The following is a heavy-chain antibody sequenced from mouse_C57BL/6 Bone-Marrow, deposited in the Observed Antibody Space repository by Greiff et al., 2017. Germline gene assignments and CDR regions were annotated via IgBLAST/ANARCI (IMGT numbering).Heavy chain of an antibody. CDR1: GFTFSSYG. V-gene: IGHV5-6*01. J-gene: IGHJ2*01. Sequence: DVHLVESGGDLVKPGGSLKLSCAASGFTFSSYGMSWVRQTPDKRLEWVATISSGGSYTYYPDSVKGRFTISRDNAKNTLYLQMSSLKSEDTAMYYCARRAGTRYFDYWGQGTTLTVSS. CDR3: ARRAGTRYFDY. CDR2: ISSGGSYT. D-gene: IGHD4-1*01.